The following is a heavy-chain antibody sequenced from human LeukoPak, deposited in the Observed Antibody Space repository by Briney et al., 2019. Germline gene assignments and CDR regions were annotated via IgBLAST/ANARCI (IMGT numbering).Heavy chain of an antibody. J-gene: IGHJ4*02. CDR1: GESMIGHY. Sequence: PSETLSLTCAVYGESMIGHYWTWIRQPPGKRLEWIGEIHHSGGTNSNPSLKNRLTMSIDMSKNQFSLKLKSVNAADTAVYYCARATASGSGRAYDHWAQGNLVPVSS. CDR2: IHHSGGT. CDR3: ARATASGSGRAYDH. D-gene: IGHD3-10*01. V-gene: IGHV4-34*01.